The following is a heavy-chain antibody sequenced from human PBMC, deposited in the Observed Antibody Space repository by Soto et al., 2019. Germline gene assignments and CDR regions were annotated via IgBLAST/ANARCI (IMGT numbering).Heavy chain of an antibody. CDR2: ISSSSSYI. Sequence: PGGSLRLSCAASGFTFSSYSMNWVRQASGKGLEWVSSISSSSSYIYYADSVKGRFTISRDNAKNSLYLQMNSLRAEDTAVYYCAREGESYKRGSPKCEAYDYWVPETL. J-gene: IGHJ4*02. CDR3: AREGESYKRGSPKCEAYDY. CDR1: GFTFSSYS. D-gene: IGHD1-20*01. V-gene: IGHV3-21*01.